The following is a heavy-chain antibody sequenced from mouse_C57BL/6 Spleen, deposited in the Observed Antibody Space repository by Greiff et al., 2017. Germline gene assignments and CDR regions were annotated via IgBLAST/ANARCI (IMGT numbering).Heavy chain of an antibody. Sequence: QVQLQQSGAELVRPGASVTLSCKASGYTFTDYEMHWVKQTPVHGLEWIGAIDPETGGTAYNQKFKGKAIVTADKSSSTAYMELRSLTSEDSAVYYCTREGDYGSSVAYWGTGILVTVSA. CDR2: IDPETGGT. D-gene: IGHD1-3*01. V-gene: IGHV1-15*01. J-gene: IGHJ3*01. CDR3: TREGDYGSSVAY. CDR1: GYTFTDYE.